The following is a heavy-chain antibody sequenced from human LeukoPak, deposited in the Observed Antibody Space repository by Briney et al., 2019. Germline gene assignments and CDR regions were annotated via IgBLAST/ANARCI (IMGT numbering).Heavy chain of an antibody. CDR2: IYYSGST. V-gene: IGHV4-39*01. Sequence: SETLSLTCTVSGGSISSSSYYWGWIRQPPGKGLEWIGSIYYSGSTYYNPSLKSRVTISVDTSKNQFSLKLSSVTAADTAVYYCARLRGGLLWFGESRGTFDYWGQGTLVTVSS. CDR3: ARLRGGLLWFGESRGTFDY. CDR1: GGSISSSSYY. D-gene: IGHD3-10*01. J-gene: IGHJ4*02.